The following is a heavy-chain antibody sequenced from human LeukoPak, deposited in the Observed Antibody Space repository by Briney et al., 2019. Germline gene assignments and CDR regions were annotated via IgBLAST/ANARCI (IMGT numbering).Heavy chain of an antibody. CDR1: GFTFSSYS. CDR2: ISSSSSTI. Sequence: GGSLRLSCAASGFTFSSYSMNWVRQAPGKGLQWVSYISSSSSTIYYADSVKGRFTISRDNAKNSPYLQMNSLRAEDTAVYYCARSRADIVVVPAALGTFDIWGQGTMVTVSS. J-gene: IGHJ3*02. CDR3: ARSRADIVVVPAALGTFDI. D-gene: IGHD2-2*01. V-gene: IGHV3-48*01.